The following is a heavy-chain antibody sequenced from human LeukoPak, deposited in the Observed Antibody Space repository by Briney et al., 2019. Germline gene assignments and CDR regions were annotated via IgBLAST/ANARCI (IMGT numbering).Heavy chain of an antibody. V-gene: IGHV3-21*01. CDR3: ARDSGGSSSWSFTYGMDV. J-gene: IGHJ6*02. CDR1: GFTFSSYS. CDR2: ISSSSSYI. Sequence: GGSLRLSCAASGFTFSSYSMNWVRQAPGKGLEWVSSISSSSSYIYYADSVKGRFTISRDNAKNSLYLQMNSLRAEDTAVYYRARDSGGSSSWSFTYGMDVWGQGTTVTVSS. D-gene: IGHD6-13*01.